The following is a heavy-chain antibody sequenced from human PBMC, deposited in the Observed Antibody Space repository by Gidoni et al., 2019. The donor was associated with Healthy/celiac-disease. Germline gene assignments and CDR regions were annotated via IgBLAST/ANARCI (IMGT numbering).Heavy chain of an antibody. J-gene: IGHJ4*02. CDR2: ISYDGSNK. D-gene: IGHD3-3*01. CDR3: AREPTYDFGWGYFDY. V-gene: IGHV3-30*03. Sequence: QVQLVESGGGVVQPGGSLRLSCAASGFTFSSYGMHGVRQAPGKGLEWVAVISYDGSNKYYADSVKCRFTISRDNSKNTLYLQMNSLRAEDTAVYYCAREPTYDFGWGYFDYWGQGTLVTVSS. CDR1: GFTFSSYG.